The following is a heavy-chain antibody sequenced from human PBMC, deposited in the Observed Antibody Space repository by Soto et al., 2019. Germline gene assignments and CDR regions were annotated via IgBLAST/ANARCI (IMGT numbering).Heavy chain of an antibody. CDR3: ATGGVEYYGSGSYLGY. CDR2: FDPEDGET. D-gene: IGHD3-10*01. CDR1: GYTLTELS. Sequence: ASVKVSCKVSGYTLTELSMHWVRQAPGKGLEWMGGFDPEDGETIYAQKFQGRVTMTEDTSTDTAYMELSSLRSEDTAVYYCATGGVEYYGSGSYLGYWGQGTLVTVSS. J-gene: IGHJ4*02. V-gene: IGHV1-24*01.